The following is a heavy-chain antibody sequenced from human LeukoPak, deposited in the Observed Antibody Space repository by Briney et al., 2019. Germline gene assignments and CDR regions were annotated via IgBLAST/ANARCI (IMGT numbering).Heavy chain of an antibody. CDR3: ARFSGGGWYDD. CDR1: GFSFSSYC. V-gene: IGHV3-74*01. CDR2: IKGDGSNT. D-gene: IGHD6-19*01. Sequence: GGSLRLSCVTSGFSFSSYCMHWVRQAPGKGLVWVSNIKGDGSNTWYADAVKGRFTVSRDNTDNTLYLQMNSLAVDDTAVYYCARFSGGGWYDDWGQGTLVTVSS. J-gene: IGHJ4*02.